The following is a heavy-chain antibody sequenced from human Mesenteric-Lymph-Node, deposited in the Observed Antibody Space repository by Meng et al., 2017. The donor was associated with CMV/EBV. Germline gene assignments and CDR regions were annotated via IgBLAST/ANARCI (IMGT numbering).Heavy chain of an antibody. CDR1: GFTFSSSW. J-gene: IGHJ6*02. V-gene: IGHV3-30*18. Sequence: GGSLRLSCAASGFTFSSSWMNWIRQAPGKGLEWVAVISYDGSNKYYADSVKGRFTISRDNSRNTLYLQMNSLRAEDTAVYNCAKELSWWADNFYSYGMDVWGQGTTVTVSS. D-gene: IGHD2-8*02. CDR2: ISYDGSNK. CDR3: AKELSWWADNFYSYGMDV.